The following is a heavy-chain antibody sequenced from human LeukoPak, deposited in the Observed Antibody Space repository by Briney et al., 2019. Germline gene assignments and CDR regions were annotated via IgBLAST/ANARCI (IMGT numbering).Heavy chain of an antibody. D-gene: IGHD5-12*01. V-gene: IGHV3-7*03. CDR3: ARDSTWQLDY. CDR2: IKEDGSVK. Sequence: GGSLRLSCTASGFTFSTHWMTWVRQPPGKGLEWVANIKEDGSVKYYVDSVKGRFTISGDNTKNALYLQMNSLRADDTAVYFCARDSTWQLDYWGQGTLITVSS. J-gene: IGHJ4*02. CDR1: GFTFSTHW.